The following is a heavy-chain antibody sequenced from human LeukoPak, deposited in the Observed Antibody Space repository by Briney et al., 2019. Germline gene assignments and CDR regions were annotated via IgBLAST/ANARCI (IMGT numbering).Heavy chain of an antibody. CDR2: IIPIFGTA. CDR3: ASRGSGSYNLAH. Sequence: SVKVSCKASGGTLSSYAISWVRQAPGQGLEWMGGIIPIFGTANYAQKFQGRVTITTDESTSTAYMELSSLRSEDTAVYYCASRGSGSYNLAHWGQGTLVTVSS. CDR1: GGTLSSYA. V-gene: IGHV1-69*05. D-gene: IGHD1-26*01. J-gene: IGHJ4*02.